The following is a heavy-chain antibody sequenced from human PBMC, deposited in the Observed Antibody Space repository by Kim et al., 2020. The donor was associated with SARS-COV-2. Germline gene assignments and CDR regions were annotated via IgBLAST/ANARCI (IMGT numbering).Heavy chain of an antibody. CDR2: IYYSGST. Sequence: SETLSLTCTVSGGSISSYYWSWIRQPPGKGLEWIGYIYYSGSTNYNPSLKSRVTISVDTSKNQFSLKLSSVTAADTAVYYCARTKQMGLGVNWYFDLWGRGTLVTVSS. J-gene: IGHJ2*01. CDR1: GGSISSYY. D-gene: IGHD3-16*01. CDR3: ARTKQMGLGVNWYFDL. V-gene: IGHV4-59*08.